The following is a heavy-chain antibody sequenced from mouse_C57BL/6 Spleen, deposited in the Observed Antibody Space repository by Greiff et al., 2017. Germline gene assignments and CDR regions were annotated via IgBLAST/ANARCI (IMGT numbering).Heavy chain of an antibody. CDR3: ARDEYDEGFAY. J-gene: IGHJ3*01. V-gene: IGHV1-82*01. CDR1: GYAFSSSW. D-gene: IGHD2-4*01. CDR2: IYPGDGDT. Sequence: QVQLQQSGPELVKPGASVKISCKASGYAFSSSWMNWVKQRPGKGLEWIGRIYPGDGDTNYNGKFKGKATLTADKSSSTAYMQLSSLTSEDSAVYFCARDEYDEGFAYWGQGTLVTVSA.